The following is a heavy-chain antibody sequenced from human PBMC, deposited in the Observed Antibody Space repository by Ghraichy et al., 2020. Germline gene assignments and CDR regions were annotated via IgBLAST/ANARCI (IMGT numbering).Heavy chain of an antibody. CDR3: ASLRLRRTITMIVPDDDY. Sequence: SETLSLTCAVSGGSISSSNWWSWVRQPPGKGLEWIGEIYHSGSTNYNPSLKSRVTISVDKSKNQFSLKLSSVTAADTAVYYCASLRLRRTITMIVPDDDYWGQGTLVTVSS. D-gene: IGHD3-22*01. CDR1: GGSISSSNW. V-gene: IGHV4-4*02. CDR2: IYHSGST. J-gene: IGHJ4*02.